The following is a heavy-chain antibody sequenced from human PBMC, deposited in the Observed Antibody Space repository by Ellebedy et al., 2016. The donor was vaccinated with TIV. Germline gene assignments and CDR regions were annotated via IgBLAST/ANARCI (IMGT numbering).Heavy chain of an antibody. D-gene: IGHD6-19*01. J-gene: IGHJ4*02. CDR2: INPSGAHT. V-gene: IGHV1-46*01. CDR1: GYTFTSYY. CDR3: ARGLPQQWLGPQFDY. Sequence: AASVKVSCKASGYTFTSYYMHWVRQAPGQGLEWMGVINPSGAHTTYTQKFQGRVTMTRDTSTSTVYMDRSSLRSDDTAVYYCARGLPQQWLGPQFDYWGQGTLVTVSS.